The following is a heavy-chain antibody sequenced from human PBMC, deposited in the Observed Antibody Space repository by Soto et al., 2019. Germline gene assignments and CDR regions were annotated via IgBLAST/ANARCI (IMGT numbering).Heavy chain of an antibody. Sequence: QVQLQQWGAGLLKPSETLSLTCAVYGGSFSGYYWNWIRQPPGKGLEWIGEINHSGSTNYNPSLKSRVTISVDTSKNQFSLKLSSVTAADTAVYYCVRAPRIVATNKRYWYFDLWGRGTLVTVSS. D-gene: IGHD6-13*01. CDR3: VRAPRIVATNKRYWYFDL. CDR1: GGSFSGYY. V-gene: IGHV4-34*01. CDR2: INHSGST. J-gene: IGHJ2*01.